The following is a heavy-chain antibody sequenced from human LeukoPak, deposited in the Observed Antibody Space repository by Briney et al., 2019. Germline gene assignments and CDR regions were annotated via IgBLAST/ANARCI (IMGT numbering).Heavy chain of an antibody. V-gene: IGHV3-33*01. CDR1: GFTFSSYG. CDR3: ARSIAAAGTDAFDI. CDR2: IWYDGSNK. D-gene: IGHD6-13*01. J-gene: IGHJ3*02. Sequence: PGRSLRLSCAASGFTFSSYGMHWVRQAPGKGLEWVAVIWYDGSNKYYADSVKGRFTISRDNSKNTLYLQMNSLRAEDTAVYYRARSIAAAGTDAFDIWGQGTMVTVSS.